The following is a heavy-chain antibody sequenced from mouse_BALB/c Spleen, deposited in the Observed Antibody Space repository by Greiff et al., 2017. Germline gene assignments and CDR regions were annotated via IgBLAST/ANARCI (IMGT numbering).Heavy chain of an antibody. D-gene: IGHD2-1*01. J-gene: IGHJ4*01. CDR3: ARGGYYGNPLAMDY. CDR1: GYTFTSYV. Sequence: VQLKQSGPELVKPGASVKMSCKASGYTFTSYVMHWVKQKPGQGLEWIGYINPYNDGTKYNEKFKGKATLTSDKSSSTASMELSSLTSEDSAVYYCARGGYYGNPLAMDYWGQGTSVTGSS. V-gene: IGHV1-14*01. CDR2: INPYNDGT.